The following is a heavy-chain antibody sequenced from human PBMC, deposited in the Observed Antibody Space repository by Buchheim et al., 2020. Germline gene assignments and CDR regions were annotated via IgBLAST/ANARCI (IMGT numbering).Heavy chain of an antibody. V-gene: IGHV5-51*01. J-gene: IGHJ4*02. Sequence: EVQLVQSGAEVKKPGESLKISCRGSGYSFTSYWIGWVRQMPGKGLEWMGIIYPGDSDTRYSPSFQGQVTISADKSISTAYPQWSSLKASDTAMYYCARIDYCGGDCSEEYYFDYWGQGTL. D-gene: IGHD2-21*02. CDR1: GYSFTSYW. CDR2: IYPGDSDT. CDR3: ARIDYCGGDCSEEYYFDY.